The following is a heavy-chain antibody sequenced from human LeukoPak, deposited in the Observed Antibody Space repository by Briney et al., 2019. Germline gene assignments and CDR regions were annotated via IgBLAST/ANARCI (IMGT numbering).Heavy chain of an antibody. CDR3: ARGYDFWSGSNFDY. Sequence: SETLSLTCTVSGGSISSYYWSWIRQPPGKGLEWIGYIYYSGSTNYNPSLKSRVTISVDTSKNQFSLKLSSVTAADTAVYYCARGYDFWSGSNFDYWGQGTLVTVSS. J-gene: IGHJ4*02. CDR1: GGSISSYY. V-gene: IGHV4-59*01. D-gene: IGHD3-3*01. CDR2: IYYSGST.